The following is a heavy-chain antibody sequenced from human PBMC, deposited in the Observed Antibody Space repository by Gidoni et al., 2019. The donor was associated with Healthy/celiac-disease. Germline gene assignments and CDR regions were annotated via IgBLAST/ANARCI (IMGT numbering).Heavy chain of an antibody. CDR3: AGSSGYYYVGY. CDR2: ISYDGSNK. CDR1: GFTFSSYA. D-gene: IGHD3-22*01. Sequence: PCAASGFTFSSYAMHWVRQAPGKGLGWVAVISYDGSNKYYADSVKGRFTISRDNSKNTLYLQMNSLRAEDTAVYYCAGSSGYYYVGYWGQGTLVTVSS. V-gene: IGHV3-30-3*01. J-gene: IGHJ4*02.